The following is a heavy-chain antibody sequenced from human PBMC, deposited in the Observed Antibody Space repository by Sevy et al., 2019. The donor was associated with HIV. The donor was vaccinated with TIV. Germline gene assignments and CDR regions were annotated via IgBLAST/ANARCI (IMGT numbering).Heavy chain of an antibody. CDR2: ISAYNANT. Sequence: ASVKVSCKASGYTFTRYGITWVRQAPGQGLEWMGWISAYNANTNYAQKLQGRVTMTTDTSTSTAYMELRSLRSDDTAVYYCAREKDPYCGGDCYYGYWGQGTLVTVSS. D-gene: IGHD2-21*02. J-gene: IGHJ4*02. CDR3: AREKDPYCGGDCYYGY. CDR1: GYTFTRYG. V-gene: IGHV1-18*01.